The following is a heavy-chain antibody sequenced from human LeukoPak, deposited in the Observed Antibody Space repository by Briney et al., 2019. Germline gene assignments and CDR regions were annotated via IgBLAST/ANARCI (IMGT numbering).Heavy chain of an antibody. V-gene: IGHV3-21*01. Sequence: GGSLRLSCAASGFTFGSYSMTWVRQAPGKGLEWVSSISSSSSYIYYADSVKGRFTISRDNAKNSLYLQMNSLRAEDTAVYYCAKPMWEHRIASAFDIWGQGTMVTVSS. J-gene: IGHJ3*02. CDR2: ISSSSSYI. CDR1: GFTFGSYS. CDR3: AKPMWEHRIASAFDI. D-gene: IGHD1-26*01.